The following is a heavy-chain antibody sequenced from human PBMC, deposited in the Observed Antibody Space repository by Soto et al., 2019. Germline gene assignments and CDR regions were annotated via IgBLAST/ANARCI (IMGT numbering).Heavy chain of an antibody. D-gene: IGHD3-22*01. CDR1: ENTFSSYW. V-gene: IGHV5-51*01. CDR3: ARQIYDSDSGPNFQYYFDS. Sequence: GESLKISCKGSENTFSSYWIAWVRQLPGKGLECMGIIYPDDSDTRYSPSFQGQVTISADKSITTAYLQWSSLKASDTAMYYCARQIYDSDSGPNFQYYFDSWGQGTLVTVAS. CDR2: IYPDDSDT. J-gene: IGHJ4*02.